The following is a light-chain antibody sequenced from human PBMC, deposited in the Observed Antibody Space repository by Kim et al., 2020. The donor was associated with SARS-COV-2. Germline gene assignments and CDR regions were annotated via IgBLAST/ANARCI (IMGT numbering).Light chain of an antibody. CDR2: GKN. Sequence: VALGQTVRTTCQGESRRSYYATWDQQKPGKAPILVIYGKNDRPSGIPDRFSGSSSVNTASLTIAGTQAVDEADYYCNSRNSNDNVVFGGGTQLTFL. CDR3: NSRNSNDNVV. J-gene: IGLJ2*01. CDR1: SRRSYY. V-gene: IGLV3-19*01.